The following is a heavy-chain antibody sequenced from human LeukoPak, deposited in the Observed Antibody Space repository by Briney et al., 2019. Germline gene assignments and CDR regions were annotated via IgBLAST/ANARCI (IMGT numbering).Heavy chain of an antibody. CDR2: IYYSGST. D-gene: IGHD2-2*01. CDR1: GGSLSSYY. CDR3: ARAGSTSRLDP. V-gene: IGHV4-59*01. Sequence: SETLSLTCTVSGGSLSSYYWSWIRQPPGKGLECIGYIYYSGSTNYNPSLKSRVTISVDTSRNQFSLKLSSVTAADTAVYYCARAGSTSRLDPWGQGTLVTVSS. J-gene: IGHJ5*02.